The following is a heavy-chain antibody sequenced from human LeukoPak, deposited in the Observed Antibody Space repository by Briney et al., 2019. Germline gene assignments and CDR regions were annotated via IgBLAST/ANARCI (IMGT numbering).Heavy chain of an antibody. CDR3: ARAQLLWFGELSTTTDY. J-gene: IGHJ4*02. D-gene: IGHD3-10*01. V-gene: IGHV3-7*01. Sequence: GGSLRLSCAASGFTFSSYSMNWVCQAPGKGLEWVANIKQDGSEKYYVDSVKGRFTISRDNAKNSLYLQMNSLRAEDTAVYYCARAQLLWFGELSTTTDYWGQGTLVTVSS. CDR2: IKQDGSEK. CDR1: GFTFSSYS.